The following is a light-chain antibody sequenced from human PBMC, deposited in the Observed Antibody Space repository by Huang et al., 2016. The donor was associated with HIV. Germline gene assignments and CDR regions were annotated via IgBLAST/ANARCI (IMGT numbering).Light chain of an antibody. Sequence: EIVMTQSPATLSVSPGARATLSCRASQNINTNLAWYQQKPGQAPRLLIYGSSTRATGTPARFSGSGSGTEFTLTVTSLQSEDFAVYYCQQYNNWPGYTFGQGTKLEIK. CDR3: QQYNNWPGYT. V-gene: IGKV3-15*01. J-gene: IGKJ2*01. CDR1: QNINTN. CDR2: GSS.